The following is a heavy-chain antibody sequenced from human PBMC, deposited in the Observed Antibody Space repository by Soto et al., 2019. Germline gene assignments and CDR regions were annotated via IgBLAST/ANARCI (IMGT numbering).Heavy chain of an antibody. J-gene: IGHJ3*02. V-gene: IGHV3-30*18. CDR1: GFTFSSYS. Sequence: QVQLVESGGGVVQPGRSLRLSCAASGFTFSSYSMHWVRQAPGKGLEWVAVISYDGSNKYYADSVKGRFTISRDNSKNTLYLQMTSLRAEDTAVYYCAKVLAVTTWADALDIWGQGTMVTVSS. CDR3: AKVLAVTTWADALDI. CDR2: ISYDGSNK. D-gene: IGHD4-17*01.